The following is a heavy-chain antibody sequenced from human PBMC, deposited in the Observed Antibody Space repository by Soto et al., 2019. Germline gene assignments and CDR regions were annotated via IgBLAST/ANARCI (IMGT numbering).Heavy chain of an antibody. CDR3: AFPGYGTKGECYTLSAP. D-gene: IGHD2-8*01. Sequence: SETLSLTCTVSGGSISSGDYYWSWIRQPPGKGLEWIGYIYYSGSTYYNPSLKSRVTISVDTSKNQFSLKLSSLTAAAPAVYYFAFPGYGTKGECYTLSAPRGKGTSVPVS. J-gene: IGHJ5*02. V-gene: IGHV4-30-4*02. CDR1: GGSISSGDYY. CDR2: IYYSGST.